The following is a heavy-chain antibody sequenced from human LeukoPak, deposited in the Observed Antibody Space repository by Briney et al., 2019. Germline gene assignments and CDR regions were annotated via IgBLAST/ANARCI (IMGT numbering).Heavy chain of an antibody. CDR1: GFTFSSYG. CDR2: IWYDGSNK. V-gene: IGHV3-33*01. Sequence: GGSLRLSCAASGFTFSSYGMHWVRQAPGKGLEWVAVIWYDGSNKYYADSVKGRFTISRDNPKNTLYLQMNSLRAEDTAVYYCARDGGYDSSGYFDYWGQGTLVTVSS. J-gene: IGHJ4*02. D-gene: IGHD3-22*01. CDR3: ARDGGYDSSGYFDY.